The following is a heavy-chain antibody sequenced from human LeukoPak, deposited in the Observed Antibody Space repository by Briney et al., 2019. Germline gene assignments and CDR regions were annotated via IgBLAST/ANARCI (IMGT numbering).Heavy chain of an antibody. CDR2: VKSRSAGETT. D-gene: IGHD3-10*01. Sequence: PGGSLRLSCAASGFSISNDWMSWVRQAPGKGLEWVARVKSRSAGETTDYAAPVKGRFTISRDDSKNTLYLQMNSLKTEDTAVYYCTLIQGWGSGSYYRDFWGQGNLVTVSS. CDR1: GFSISNDW. V-gene: IGHV3-15*01. J-gene: IGHJ4*02. CDR3: TLIQGWGSGSYYRDF.